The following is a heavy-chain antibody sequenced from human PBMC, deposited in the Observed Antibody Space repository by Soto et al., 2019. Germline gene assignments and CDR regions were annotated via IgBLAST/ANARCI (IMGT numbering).Heavy chain of an antibody. CDR2: ISRDGSTM. V-gene: IGHV3-30*03. D-gene: IGHD2-21*01. Sequence: QVQLVESGGGVVQPGRSLRLSCAASGVTLSNFGMHWVRQAPGKGLEWVAVISRDGSTMFYADSVKGRFTISSDSSRNTLYLQMNSLRAEDTAVYHCVGEVASGYWGQGTLVTVS. CDR1: GVTLSNFG. CDR3: VGEVASGY. J-gene: IGHJ4*02.